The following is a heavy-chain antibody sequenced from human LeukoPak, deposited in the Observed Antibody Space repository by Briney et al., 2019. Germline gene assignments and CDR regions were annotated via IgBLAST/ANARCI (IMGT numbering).Heavy chain of an antibody. Sequence: PGGSLRLSCAASGFTFSSYSMNWVRQAPGKGLEWVSSISSSSSYIYYADSVKGRFTISRDNAKNSLYLQMNSLRAEDTAVYYCAMYYDSSGYYSPFDYWGQGTLVTVSS. V-gene: IGHV3-21*01. CDR2: ISSSSSYI. CDR1: GFTFSSYS. D-gene: IGHD3-22*01. CDR3: AMYYDSSGYYSPFDY. J-gene: IGHJ4*02.